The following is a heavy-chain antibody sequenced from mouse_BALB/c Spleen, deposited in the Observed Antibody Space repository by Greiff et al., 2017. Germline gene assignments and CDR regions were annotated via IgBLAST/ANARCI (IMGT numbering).Heavy chain of an antibody. Sequence: EVKLVESGGGLVQPGGSLRLSCATSGFTFTDYYMSWVRQPPGKALEWLGFIRNKANGYTTEYSASVKGRFTISRDNSQSILYLQMNTLRAEDSATYYCARSMITRSDYYAMDYWGQGTSVTVSA. V-gene: IGHV7-3*02. J-gene: IGHJ4*01. D-gene: IGHD2-4*01. CDR3: ARSMITRSDYYAMDY. CDR1: GFTFTDYY. CDR2: IRNKANGYTT.